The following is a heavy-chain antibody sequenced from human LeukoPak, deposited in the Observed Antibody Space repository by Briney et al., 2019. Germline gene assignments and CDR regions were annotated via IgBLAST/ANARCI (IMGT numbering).Heavy chain of an antibody. J-gene: IGHJ6*03. CDR1: GFTFSSYG. Sequence: GGSLRLSCAASGFTFSSYGMHWVRQAPGKGLEWVAFIRYDGSNKYYADSVKGRFTISRDNAKNSLYLQMNSLRAEDTAVYYCARVPDYGDLWGYYYYYYMGVWGKGTTVTVSS. CDR3: ARVPDYGDLWGYYYYYYMGV. V-gene: IGHV3-30*02. D-gene: IGHD4-17*01. CDR2: IRYDGSNK.